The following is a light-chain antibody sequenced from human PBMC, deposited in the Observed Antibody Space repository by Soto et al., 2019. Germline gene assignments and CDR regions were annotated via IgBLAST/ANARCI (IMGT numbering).Light chain of an antibody. CDR3: QHLTHWHTQRP. CDR2: DAS. V-gene: IGKV3-11*01. Sequence: EVVLTQSPDTLSVPPGERATLSCRASQSISSYLAWYPQNPGQAPRLLIYDASSRATGVPAGFSGSGSGTDFTLTTRSLEREDFAVYSCQHLTHWHTQRPFGQGTKVDIK. CDR1: QSISSY. J-gene: IGKJ1*01.